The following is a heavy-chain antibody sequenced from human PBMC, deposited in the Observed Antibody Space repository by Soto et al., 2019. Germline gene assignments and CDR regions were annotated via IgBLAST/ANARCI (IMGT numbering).Heavy chain of an antibody. D-gene: IGHD5-18*01. CDR3: AILPRGYSYVLEDY. Sequence: QVQLVQSGAEVKKPGSSVKVSCKASGGTFSSYAISWVRQALGQGLEWMGGIIPIFGTANYAQKFQGRVTITADESTSTAYMELSSLRSEDTAVYYCAILPRGYSYVLEDYWGQGTLVTVSS. CDR1: GGTFSSYA. CDR2: IIPIFGTA. V-gene: IGHV1-69*12. J-gene: IGHJ4*02.